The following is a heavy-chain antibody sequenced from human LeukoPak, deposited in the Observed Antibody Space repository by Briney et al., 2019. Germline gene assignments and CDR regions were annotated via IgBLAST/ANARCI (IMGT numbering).Heavy chain of an antibody. J-gene: IGHJ4*02. CDR1: GFTFSNAW. V-gene: IGHV3-15*01. CDR3: TTEPRGYYDYVWGSSPYDY. D-gene: IGHD3-16*01. CDR2: IKSKTDGGTT. Sequence: PGGSLRLSCAASGFTFSNAWMSWVRQAPGKGLEWVGRIKSKTDGGTTDYAAPVKGRFTISRDDSKNTLYLQMNSLKTEDTAVYYCTTEPRGYYDYVWGSSPYDYWGQGTLVTVSS.